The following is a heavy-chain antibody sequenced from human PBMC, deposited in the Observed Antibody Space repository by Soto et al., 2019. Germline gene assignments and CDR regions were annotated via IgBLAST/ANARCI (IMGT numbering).Heavy chain of an antibody. CDR1: GFTFSDYY. D-gene: IGHD3-22*01. Sequence: QVQLVESGGGLVKPGGSRRLSCAASGFTFSDYYMSWIRQAPGKGLEGVSYIDSSGTIIYYADSVKGRFTICRYNAKNSLVVQMNSLRAEDTAVYYCARDLGYYASSGYFDYWGQGTLVTVSS. CDR3: ARDLGYYASSGYFDY. CDR2: IDSSGTII. J-gene: IGHJ4*02. V-gene: IGHV3-11*01.